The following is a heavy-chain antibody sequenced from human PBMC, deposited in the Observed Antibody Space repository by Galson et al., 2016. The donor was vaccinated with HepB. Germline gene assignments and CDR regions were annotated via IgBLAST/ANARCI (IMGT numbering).Heavy chain of an antibody. CDR2: IRYDGTNK. CDR3: ARAPYSTDGTNAFDI. Sequence: SLRLSCAASGFTFSGYGMHWVRQAPGKGLEWVAVIRYDGTNKYYGDSVKGRFTISRDNSKNTLYLQMNSLRAEDTAVYYCARAPYSTDGTNAFDIWGQGTMVTVSS. CDR1: GFTFSGYG. V-gene: IGHV3-33*01. D-gene: IGHD1-1*01. J-gene: IGHJ3*02.